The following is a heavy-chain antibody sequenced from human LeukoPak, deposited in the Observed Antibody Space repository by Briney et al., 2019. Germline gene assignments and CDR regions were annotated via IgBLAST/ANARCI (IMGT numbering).Heavy chain of an antibody. Sequence: SETLSLTCTVSGGSFNRYYWSWIRKPPGTGQEWIGFVSYSGTTDYNPSLKSRVTISKDTSKTQLSLKLTSVTAADTAVYYCARHPSADPAYFFDYWGQGTLVTVSS. J-gene: IGHJ4*02. D-gene: IGHD3-9*01. CDR1: GGSFNRYY. CDR3: ARHPSADPAYFFDY. CDR2: VSYSGTT. V-gene: IGHV4-59*08.